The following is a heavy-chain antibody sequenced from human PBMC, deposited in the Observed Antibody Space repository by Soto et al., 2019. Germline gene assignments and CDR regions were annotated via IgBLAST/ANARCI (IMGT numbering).Heavy chain of an antibody. CDR2: TYWDDDQ. V-gene: IGHV2-5*02. D-gene: IGHD3-3*01. J-gene: IGHJ4*02. Sequence: QITLKESGPTLVRPTQTLTLTCSFSGFSLKTIGISVSWIRQPPGKALEWLALTYWDDDQRYSPSLKTRLTITKDASKNPVVLAMTNVVPVDTASYYCARSTSENFWSGPFDYWGPGIVVTVSS. CDR1: GFSLKTIGIS. CDR3: ARSTSENFWSGPFDY.